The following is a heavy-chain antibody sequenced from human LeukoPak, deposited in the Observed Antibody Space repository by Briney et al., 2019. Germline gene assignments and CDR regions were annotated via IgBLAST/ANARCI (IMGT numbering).Heavy chain of an antibody. J-gene: IGHJ6*02. V-gene: IGHV4-34*01. Sequence: SSETLSLTCTVSGGSISSYYWSWIRQPPGKGLEWIGEINHSGSTNYNPSLKSRVTISVDTSKNQFSLKLSSVTAADTAVYYCARGKGIAAYYYYYGMDVWGQGTTVTVSS. CDR1: GGSISSYY. CDR2: INHSGST. CDR3: ARGKGIAAYYYYYGMDV. D-gene: IGHD6-13*01.